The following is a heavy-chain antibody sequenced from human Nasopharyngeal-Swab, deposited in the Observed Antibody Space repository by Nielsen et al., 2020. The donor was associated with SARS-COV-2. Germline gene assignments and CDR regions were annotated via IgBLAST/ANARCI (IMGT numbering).Heavy chain of an antibody. J-gene: IGHJ6*02. CDR1: GGSISSSSYY. CDR2: IYYSGST. D-gene: IGHD2-2*01. V-gene: IGHV4-61*01. CDR3: AREGSTSPWNGYYYGMDV. Sequence: GSLRLSCTVSGGSISSSSYYWSWIRQPPGKGLEWIGYIYYSGSTNYNPSLKSRVTISVDTSKNQFSLKLSSVTAADTAVYYCAREGSTSPWNGYYYGMDVWGQGTTVTVSS.